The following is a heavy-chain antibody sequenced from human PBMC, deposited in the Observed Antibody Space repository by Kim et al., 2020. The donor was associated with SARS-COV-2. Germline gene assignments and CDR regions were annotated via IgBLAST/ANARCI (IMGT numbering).Heavy chain of an antibody. CDR3: AINYGDYNLYYYYGMDV. J-gene: IGHJ6*02. CDR1: GFTFSSYS. D-gene: IGHD4-17*01. Sequence: GGSLRLSCAASGFTFSSYSMNWVRQAPGKGLEWVSSISSSSSYIYYADSVKGRFTISRDNAKNSLYLQMNSLRAEDTAVYYCAINYGDYNLYYYYGMDVWGQGTTVTVSS. CDR2: ISSSSSYI. V-gene: IGHV3-21*01.